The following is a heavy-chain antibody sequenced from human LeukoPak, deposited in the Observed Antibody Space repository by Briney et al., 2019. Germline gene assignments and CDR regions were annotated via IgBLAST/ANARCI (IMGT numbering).Heavy chain of an antibody. CDR2: INHSGST. D-gene: IGHD2-8*01. CDR1: GGSFSGYY. CDR3: ARTAPYCTNGVCYGVIYYYYYMDV. J-gene: IGHJ6*03. V-gene: IGHV4-34*01. Sequence: SETLSLTYAVYGGSFSGYYWSWIRQPPGKGLEWIGEINHSGSTNYNPSLKSRVTISVDTSKNQFSLKLSSVTAADTAVYYCARTAPYCTNGVCYGVIYYYYYMDVWGKGTTVTVSS.